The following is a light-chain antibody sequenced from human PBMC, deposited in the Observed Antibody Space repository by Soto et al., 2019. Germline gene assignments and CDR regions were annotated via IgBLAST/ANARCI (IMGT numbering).Light chain of an antibody. CDR2: RAS. V-gene: IGKV1-39*01. CDR3: QQSYSTPYT. Sequence: DIQLTQSPSSLSASVTDRVTITCRASHAINNNLNWYQQKLGKAPELLIYRASTLQSGVPSRFSGSGSGTDFTLTISSLEHEDFGTYYCQQSYSTPYTFGQGTKVEIK. J-gene: IGKJ2*01. CDR1: HAINNN.